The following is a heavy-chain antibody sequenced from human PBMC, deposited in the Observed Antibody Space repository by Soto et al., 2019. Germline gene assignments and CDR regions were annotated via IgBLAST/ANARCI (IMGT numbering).Heavy chain of an antibody. CDR3: ARVRVGWELLSDFDY. J-gene: IGHJ4*02. V-gene: IGHV3-53*02. CDR1: GFAVRNNY. CDR2: IYSGGQT. Sequence: EVQLVETGGGLIQPGGSLRLSCEASGFAVRNNYMSWVRQGPGKGLEWASVIYSGGQTHFADSVRGRFTISRDSSKNTVYLQMNSLRAEDTAVYYCARVRVGWELLSDFDYWGQGTLVTVSA. D-gene: IGHD1-26*01.